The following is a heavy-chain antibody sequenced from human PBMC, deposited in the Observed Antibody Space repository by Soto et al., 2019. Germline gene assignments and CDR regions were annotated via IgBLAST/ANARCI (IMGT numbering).Heavy chain of an antibody. J-gene: IGHJ4*02. CDR3: VKSRGGNNFDFFD. Sequence: GGSLRLSGSASGFTFSSYAMHWVRQAPGKRLEYVSGVSGNGDPPFYADSVKGRFTISRDNSKNTLYLQMSSLSADDTAVYYCVKSRGGNNFDFFDWGQGALVTVSS. D-gene: IGHD5-12*01. V-gene: IGHV3-64D*06. CDR1: GFTFSSYA. CDR2: VSGNGDPP.